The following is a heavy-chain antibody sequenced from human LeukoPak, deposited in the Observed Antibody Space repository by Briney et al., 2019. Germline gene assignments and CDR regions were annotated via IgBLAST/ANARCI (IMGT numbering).Heavy chain of an antibody. CDR1: GFTFSDYA. V-gene: IGHV3-23*01. Sequence: PGGSLTLSCVASGFTFSDYAMTWVRQAPGKGLEWVSAISDNGVNTYSADSVKGRFTISRDNAKNTLSLQMKSLRAEDTAMYYCAKSPSRGKVSAAARYLVYWGQGPLVTVSS. D-gene: IGHD6-13*01. CDR2: ISDNGVNT. J-gene: IGHJ4*02. CDR3: AKSPSRGKVSAAARYLVY.